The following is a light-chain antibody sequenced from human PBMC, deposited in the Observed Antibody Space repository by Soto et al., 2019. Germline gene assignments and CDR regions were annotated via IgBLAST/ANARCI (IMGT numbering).Light chain of an antibody. Sequence: EIVMTQSPVTLSVSPGERATLSCRASQSVSSYLAWYQQKPGQAPRLLIYDASNRATGIPARFSGSGSGTDFTLTISSLEPEDFAVYYCQQRSNWPTFGGGTKVEIK. J-gene: IGKJ4*01. V-gene: IGKV3-11*01. CDR2: DAS. CDR3: QQRSNWPT. CDR1: QSVSSY.